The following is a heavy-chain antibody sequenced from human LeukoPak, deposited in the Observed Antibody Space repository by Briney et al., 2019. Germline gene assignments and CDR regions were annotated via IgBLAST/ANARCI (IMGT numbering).Heavy chain of an antibody. V-gene: IGHV3-23*01. CDR1: GFTFSDYA. CDR3: VKSSCRPTSCASDH. CDR2: LTIAGDST. Sequence: PGESLRLSCAASGFTFSDYAMSWVRQAPGKGLEWLSGLTIAGDSTYYASSVKGRCTITRDNSRNTLFLQLNSLRAEDTAVYFCVKSSCRPTSCASDHWGQGTLVTVSS. J-gene: IGHJ4*02. D-gene: IGHD2-2*01.